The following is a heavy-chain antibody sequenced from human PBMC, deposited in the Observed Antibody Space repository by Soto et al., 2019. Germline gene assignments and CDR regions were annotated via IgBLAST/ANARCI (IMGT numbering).Heavy chain of an antibody. CDR1: GGSFSGYY. J-gene: IGHJ4*02. CDR2: IYNNGGT. V-gene: IGHV4-34*01. Sequence: PSETLSLTCAVYGGSFSGYYWSWIRQPPGKGLEWIGSIYNNGGTYYNPSLKSRVTISVDTSKNQFSLKLSSVTAADTAVYYCARLGRIVVVIHWGQGTLVTVSS. D-gene: IGHD3-22*01. CDR3: ARLGRIVVVIH.